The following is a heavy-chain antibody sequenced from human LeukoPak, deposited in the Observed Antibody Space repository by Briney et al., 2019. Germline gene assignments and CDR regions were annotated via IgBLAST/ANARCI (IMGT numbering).Heavy chain of an antibody. Sequence: GASVKVSCKASGYTFTSYGISWVRQAPGQGLEWMGWISAYNGNTNYAQKLQGRVTMTTDTSTSTAYMELRSLRSDDTAVYYCARLGGSITMVRGVISNNYWGQGTLVTVSS. CDR1: GYTFTSYG. V-gene: IGHV1-18*01. J-gene: IGHJ4*02. D-gene: IGHD3-10*01. CDR2: ISAYNGNT. CDR3: ARLGGSITMVRGVISNNY.